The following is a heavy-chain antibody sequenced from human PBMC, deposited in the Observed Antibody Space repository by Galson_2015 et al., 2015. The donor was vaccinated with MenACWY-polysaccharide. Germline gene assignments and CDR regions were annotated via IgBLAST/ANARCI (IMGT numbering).Heavy chain of an antibody. V-gene: IGHV3-7*01. CDR1: GLTFSNWW. J-gene: IGHJ6*02. Sequence: SLRLSCAASGLTFSNWWMTWVRQAPGKGLEWVASIKKDGSEKYYVDSVKGRFPISRDNAKDSLYLQMNSLRADDTAVYFCARGHLGLGLWGQGTTVTVSS. D-gene: IGHD7-27*01. CDR2: IKKDGSEK. CDR3: ARGHLGLGL.